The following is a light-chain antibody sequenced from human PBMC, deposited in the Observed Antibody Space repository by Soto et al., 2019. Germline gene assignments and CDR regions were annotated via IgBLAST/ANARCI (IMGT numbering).Light chain of an antibody. V-gene: IGKV3-15*01. Sequence: EAVEKPSPATLSVSPSERATLSFSSSQSGGSNLGWFQQKPGQARRLLIYGAATRDTGIPARFTGSGSGTEFTLTISSLQSEEFEVYHFHQYDNWPKTFRQAKRREI. CDR3: HQYDNWPKT. CDR1: QSGGSN. J-gene: IGKJ5*01. CDR2: GAA.